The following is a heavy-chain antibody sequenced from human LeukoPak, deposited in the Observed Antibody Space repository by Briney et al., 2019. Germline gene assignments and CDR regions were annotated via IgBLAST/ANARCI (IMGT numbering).Heavy chain of an antibody. CDR1: GFTFSSYW. Sequence: GRSLRLSCAASGFTFSSYWMTCVRQDPGKGLEWVANIKQDGTAKYYVDAVKGRFTISRDNAKNSLYLQMNSLRAEDTAVYYCARGWFDCWGQGTVVTVSS. D-gene: IGHD5-24*01. CDR3: ARGWFDC. CDR2: IKQDGTAK. V-gene: IGHV3-7*04. J-gene: IGHJ4*02.